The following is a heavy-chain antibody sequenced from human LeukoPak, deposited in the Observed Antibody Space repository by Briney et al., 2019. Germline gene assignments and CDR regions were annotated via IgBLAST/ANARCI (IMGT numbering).Heavy chain of an antibody. CDR3: ARRGYSYGYDY. J-gene: IGHJ4*02. CDR1: GYSFTSYW. CDR2: IYPGDSDT. D-gene: IGHD5-18*01. Sequence: GASLQISCKGSGYSFTSYWIGWVRQLPGKGLEWMGIIYPGDSDTRYSPSFQGQVTISADKSVSTAYLQWSSLKASDTAMYYCARRGYSYGYDYWGQGTLVTVSS. V-gene: IGHV5-51*01.